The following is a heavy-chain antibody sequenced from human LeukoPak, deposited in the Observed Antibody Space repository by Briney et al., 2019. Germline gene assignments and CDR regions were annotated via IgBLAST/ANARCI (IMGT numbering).Heavy chain of an antibody. CDR1: GYTLTELS. D-gene: IGHD1-26*01. CDR2: FQPEDGET. J-gene: IGHJ5*02. Sequence: ASVRVSCKVSGYTLTELSMHWVRQAPGKGLEWVADFQPEDGETIYAQTFKGRVTMTEDTSTDTAYMEMSSLRAEDTAVYYCATLRLVRYSWFDPWRGGTLVSV. V-gene: IGHV1-24*01. CDR3: ATLRLVRYSWFDP.